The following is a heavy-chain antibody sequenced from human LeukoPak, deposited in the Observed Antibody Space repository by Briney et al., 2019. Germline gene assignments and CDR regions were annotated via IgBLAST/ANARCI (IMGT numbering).Heavy chain of an antibody. D-gene: IGHD3-10*01. V-gene: IGHV1-2*02. CDR3: ARARKLLWFRELGPNWFDP. Sequence: GASVKVSCKPSGYTFTGYYMHWVRQAPGQGLEWMGWINPNSGGTNYAQKFQGRVTMTRDTSISTAYMELSRLRSDDTAVYYCARARKLLWFRELGPNWFDPWGQGTLVTVSS. CDR1: GYTFTGYY. CDR2: INPNSGGT. J-gene: IGHJ5*02.